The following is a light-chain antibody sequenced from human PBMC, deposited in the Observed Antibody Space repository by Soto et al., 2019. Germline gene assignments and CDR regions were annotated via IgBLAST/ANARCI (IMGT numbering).Light chain of an antibody. CDR1: SSDVGGYNY. CDR3: SSYAGGGNPVL. CDR2: EVT. V-gene: IGLV2-8*01. Sequence: QSVLTQPPSASGSLGQSVTISCTETSSDVGGYNYVSWHQQHPGKAPKLMIYEVTKRPSGVPDRFSGSKSGNTASLTVSGLQAQDEADYHCSSYAGGGNPVLFGGGTKLTVL. J-gene: IGLJ2*01.